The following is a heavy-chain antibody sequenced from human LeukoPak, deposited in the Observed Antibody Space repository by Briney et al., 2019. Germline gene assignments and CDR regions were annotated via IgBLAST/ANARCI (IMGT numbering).Heavy chain of an antibody. Sequence: GGSLRLSCIVSGFTFSSYNMNWVRQAPGKGLEWVSSIGISSNYIYYADSVKGRFTISRDNAKNSLYLQMNSLRAEDTAVYYCAREGYDFWGVYMDVWGKGTTVTVSS. V-gene: IGHV3-21*01. CDR1: GFTFSSYN. D-gene: IGHD3-3*01. CDR2: IGISSNYI. CDR3: AREGYDFWGVYMDV. J-gene: IGHJ6*03.